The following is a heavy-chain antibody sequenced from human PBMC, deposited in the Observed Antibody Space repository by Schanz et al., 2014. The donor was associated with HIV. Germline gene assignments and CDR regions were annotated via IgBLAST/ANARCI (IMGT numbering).Heavy chain of an antibody. CDR3: ARDRPVIVGATRADGGTDFDY. Sequence: QVQLVQSGTEVKKPGASVRVSCKASGYTFSSYSLSWVRQAPGQGLEWMGWISAYNGHPHYGQKFQGRFTMTADTATSTSYMELRSLRSDDTAVYYCARDRPVIVGATRADGGTDFDYWGQGTLVTVSS. J-gene: IGHJ4*02. CDR1: GYTFSSYS. CDR2: ISAYNGHP. D-gene: IGHD1-26*01. V-gene: IGHV1-18*01.